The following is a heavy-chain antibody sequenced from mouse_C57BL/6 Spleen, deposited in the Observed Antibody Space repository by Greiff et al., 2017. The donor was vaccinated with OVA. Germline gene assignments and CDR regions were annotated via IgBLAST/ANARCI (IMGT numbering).Heavy chain of an antibody. CDR2: IYPGDGDT. Sequence: QVQLQQSGPELVKPGASVKISCKASGYAFSSSWMNWVKQRPGKGLEWIGRIYPGDGDTNYNGKFKGKATLTAHKSSSTAYMQLSSLTSEDSAVYFCARGLFDYWGQGTTLTVSS. V-gene: IGHV1-82*01. J-gene: IGHJ2*01. CDR1: GYAFSSSW. CDR3: ARGLFDY.